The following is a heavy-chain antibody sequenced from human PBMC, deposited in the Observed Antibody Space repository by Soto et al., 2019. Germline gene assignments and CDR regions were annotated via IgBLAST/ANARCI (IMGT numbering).Heavy chain of an antibody. CDR1: GFTFGSYA. D-gene: IGHD3-16*01. Sequence: GGSLRLSCAASGFTFGSYAMSWVRQAPGKGLEWVSGIGGRGGNTFYADSVRGRFTISRDNSQNTLYLQMSSLTAEDTAVYFCAKLGGVWYAYRYYMDVWGKGTTVTVSS. CDR3: AKLGGVWYAYRYYMDV. J-gene: IGHJ6*03. CDR2: IGGRGGNT. V-gene: IGHV3-23*01.